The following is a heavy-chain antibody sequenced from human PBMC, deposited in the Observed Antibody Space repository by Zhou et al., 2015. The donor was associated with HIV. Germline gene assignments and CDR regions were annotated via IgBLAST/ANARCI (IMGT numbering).Heavy chain of an antibody. D-gene: IGHD3-10*01. CDR3: ARERNLAVPVGKFGSDWYFDV. J-gene: IGHJ2*01. CDR2: INGGNGNT. V-gene: IGHV1-3*01. CDR1: GYTFSSYA. Sequence: QVQLVQSGAEAKKPGASVKVSCKASGYTFSSYAMHWVRQAPGQRLEWMGWINGGNGNTKYSQKFQGRVTIVTDTSATTVYMELSSLTSEDTAVYYCARERNLAVPVGKFGSDWYFDVWAVALWSLSPQ.